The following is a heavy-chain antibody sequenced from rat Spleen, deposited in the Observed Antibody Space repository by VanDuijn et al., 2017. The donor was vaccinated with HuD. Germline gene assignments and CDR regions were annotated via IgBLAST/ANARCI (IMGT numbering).Heavy chain of an antibody. J-gene: IGHJ3*01. V-gene: IGHV5-31*01. D-gene: IGHD1-11*01. CDR2: ITNTGDST. CDR3: TRGTTEGIVGAY. Sequence: EVQLVETGGGLVQPGRSLKLSCVASGFTFTNYWMTWIRQAPGKGLEWIASITNTGDSTYYLDSVKGRFTISRNNAKSTLYLQMNSLRSEDTATYYCTRGTTEGIVGAYWGQGTLVTVSS. CDR1: GFTFTNYW.